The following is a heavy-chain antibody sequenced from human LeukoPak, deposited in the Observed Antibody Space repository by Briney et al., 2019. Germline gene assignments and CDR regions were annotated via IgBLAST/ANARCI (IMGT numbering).Heavy chain of an antibody. Sequence: GGSLRLSCAASGFTFSSYSMNWVRQAPGKGLEWVSSISSSSSYIYYADSVKGRFTISGDNAKNSLYLQMNSLRAEDTAVYYCARELWLGPGRYNWFDPWGQGTLVTVSS. J-gene: IGHJ5*02. CDR2: ISSSSSYI. D-gene: IGHD6-19*01. CDR1: GFTFSSYS. CDR3: ARELWLGPGRYNWFDP. V-gene: IGHV3-21*01.